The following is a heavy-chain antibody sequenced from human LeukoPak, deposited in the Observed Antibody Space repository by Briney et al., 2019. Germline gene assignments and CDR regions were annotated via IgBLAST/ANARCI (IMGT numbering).Heavy chain of an antibody. D-gene: IGHD3-3*01. J-gene: IGHJ4*02. CDR1: GFTFSSYS. CDR3: ARQEDFWSGPSADY. V-gene: IGHV3-48*04. CDR2: ISSSSSTI. Sequence: PGGSLRLSCAASGFTFSSYSMNWVRQAPGKRLEWVSYISSSSSTIYYADSVKGRFTISRDNAKNSLYLQMNSLRAEDTAVYYCARQEDFWSGPSADYWGQETLVTVSS.